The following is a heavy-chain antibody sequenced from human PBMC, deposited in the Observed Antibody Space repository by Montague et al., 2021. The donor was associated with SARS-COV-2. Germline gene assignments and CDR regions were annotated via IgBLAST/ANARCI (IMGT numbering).Heavy chain of an antibody. CDR3: ASDQDDYGDYDAFDI. CDR1: GFTFSSYA. Sequence: SLRLSCAASGFTFSSYAMHWVRQAPGKGLEWVAVISYDAINKYYADSLMGRLTISRDNSKNTLYLQMNSLRAEDTAVYYCASDQDDYGDYDAFDIWGQGTVVTVSS. V-gene: IGHV3-30-3*01. CDR2: ISYDAINK. D-gene: IGHD4-17*01. J-gene: IGHJ3*02.